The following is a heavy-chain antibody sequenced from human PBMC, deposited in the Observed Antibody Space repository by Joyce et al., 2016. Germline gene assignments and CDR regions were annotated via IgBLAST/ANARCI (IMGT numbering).Heavy chain of an antibody. CDR3: ARHQERLNRFDP. V-gene: IGHV4-39*01. Sequence: QLQLRESGPGLIKPSETLSLICTVSGGSISSGTHYWEWLRQSPEKGLEWLGNVHYSGRTKYNPSLKSRVTMSVDRSRNLFSLKLNSVTASDTAIYYCARHQERLNRFDPWGPGSLVTVSS. CDR2: VHYSGRT. J-gene: IGHJ5*02. CDR1: GGSISSGTHY.